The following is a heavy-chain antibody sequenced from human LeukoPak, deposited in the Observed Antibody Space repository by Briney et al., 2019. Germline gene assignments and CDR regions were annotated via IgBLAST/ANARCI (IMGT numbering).Heavy chain of an antibody. CDR1: GFTFSSYG. CDR2: ISYDGSNK. CDR3: AKDLGDSSGYYYDAFDI. D-gene: IGHD3-22*01. Sequence: GRSLRLSCAASGFTFSSYGMHWVRQAPGKGLEWVAVISYDGSNKYYADSAKGRFTISRDNSKNTLYLQMNSLRAEDTAVYYCAKDLGDSSGYYYDAFDIWGQGTMVTVSS. J-gene: IGHJ3*02. V-gene: IGHV3-30*18.